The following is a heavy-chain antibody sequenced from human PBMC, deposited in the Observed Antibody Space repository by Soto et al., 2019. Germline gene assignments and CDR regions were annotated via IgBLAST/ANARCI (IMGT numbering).Heavy chain of an antibody. V-gene: IGHV1-2*04. Sequence: DSVKGSCNASGYTFTGYYMHWVRQAPGQGLEWMGWINPNSGGTNYAQKFQGWVTMTRDTSISTAYMELSRLRSDDTAVYYCARDLGSFTYYYDSSGYKNWFDPWGQGTLVTVSS. D-gene: IGHD3-22*01. CDR1: GYTFTGYY. J-gene: IGHJ5*02. CDR3: ARDLGSFTYYYDSSGYKNWFDP. CDR2: INPNSGGT.